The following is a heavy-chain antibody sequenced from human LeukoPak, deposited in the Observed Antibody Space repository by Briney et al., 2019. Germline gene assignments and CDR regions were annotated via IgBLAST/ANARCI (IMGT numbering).Heavy chain of an antibody. D-gene: IGHD2-15*01. Sequence: ASVKVSCKASGYPFTDYYMHWVRQAPGQGLEWMGRINPNSGGTNYALKFQGKVTMTRDTSISTAYMELRRLRSDDTAVYYCARGGVAVAGQIDYWGQGTLVIVSS. V-gene: IGHV1-2*06. J-gene: IGHJ4*02. CDR3: ARGGVAVAGQIDY. CDR2: INPNSGGT. CDR1: GYPFTDYY.